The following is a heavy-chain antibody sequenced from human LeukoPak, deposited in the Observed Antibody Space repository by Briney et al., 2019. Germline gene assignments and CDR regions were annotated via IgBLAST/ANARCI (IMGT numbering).Heavy chain of an antibody. CDR3: ARGGNYYDSSGYSY. Sequence: SVKVSCKASGGTFSSYAISWVRQAPGQGLEWMGGIIPIFGTANYAQKFQGRVTITADKSTSTAYMELSSLRSEDTAVYYCARGGNYYDSSGYSYWGQGTLVTVSS. V-gene: IGHV1-69*06. CDR2: IIPIFGTA. D-gene: IGHD3-22*01. CDR1: GGTFSSYA. J-gene: IGHJ4*02.